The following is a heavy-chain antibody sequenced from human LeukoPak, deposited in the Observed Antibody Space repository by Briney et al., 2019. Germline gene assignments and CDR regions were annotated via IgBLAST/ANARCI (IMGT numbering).Heavy chain of an antibody. V-gene: IGHV3-7*01. CDR1: GFTFSSYA. Sequence: PGGSLRLSCAASGFTFSSYAMSWVRQAPGKGLEWVANIKQDGSEKDYVDSVKGRFTISRDNPKNSLFLQMNSLRAEDTAVYYCARYCGGDCYGMDVWGQGTTVTVSS. CDR3: ARYCGGDCYGMDV. D-gene: IGHD2-21*02. CDR2: IKQDGSEK. J-gene: IGHJ6*02.